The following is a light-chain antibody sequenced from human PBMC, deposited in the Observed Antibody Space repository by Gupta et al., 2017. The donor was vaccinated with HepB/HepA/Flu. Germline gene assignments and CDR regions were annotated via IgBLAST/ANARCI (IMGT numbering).Light chain of an antibody. J-gene: IGKJ3*01. CDR3: QQYGASPLT. CDR1: QSVNNNY. V-gene: IGKV3-20*01. Sequence: IVLTQSPGTLSLSPGERATLSCRASQSVNNNYLAWYQQKPGQAPRLPIYGASSRATGIPDRFSGSGSGTDFTLTISRLEPEDFAVFYCQQYGASPLTFGPGTKVDMK. CDR2: GAS.